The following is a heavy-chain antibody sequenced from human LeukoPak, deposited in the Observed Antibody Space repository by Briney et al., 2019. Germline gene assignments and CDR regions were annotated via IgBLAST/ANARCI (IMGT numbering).Heavy chain of an antibody. CDR1: GFTFSSYW. J-gene: IGHJ6*02. D-gene: IGHD4-23*01. CDR2: IKQDGSEK. CDR3: ARDGAAAVGYYYGMDV. Sequence: DPGGSLRLSCAAAGFTFSSYWMSWVRQAPGKGLEWVANIKQDGSEKYYVDSVKGRFTISRDNAKNSLYLQMNSLRAEDTDVYYCARDGAAAVGYYYGMDVWGQGTTVTVSS. V-gene: IGHV3-7*01.